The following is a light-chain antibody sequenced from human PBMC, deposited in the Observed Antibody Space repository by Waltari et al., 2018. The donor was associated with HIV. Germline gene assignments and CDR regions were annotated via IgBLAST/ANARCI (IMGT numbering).Light chain of an antibody. Sequence: QSVLPHPPSASGSPGQSVTISCTGSGTDFRGYTHVSWYQQTPGKPPHFITFDVTPRPAGVPDRFSGTKSGNTACLTISGLQIDDDADYYCSSYSGINNLNYVFGSGTTVSVL. CDR1: GTDFRGYTH. CDR3: SSYSGINNLNYV. CDR2: DVT. V-gene: IGLV2-8*01. J-gene: IGLJ1*01.